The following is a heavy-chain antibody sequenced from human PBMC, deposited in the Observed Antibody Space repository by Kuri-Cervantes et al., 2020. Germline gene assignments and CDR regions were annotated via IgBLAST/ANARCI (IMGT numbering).Heavy chain of an antibody. V-gene: IGHV4-34*01. D-gene: IGHD4/OR15-4a*01. CDR1: GGSFSGYH. Sequence: SETLSLTCAVYGGSFSGYHWSWIRQPPGKGLEWIGEINHSGSTNYNPSLKSRVTMSVDTSRNQFSLKLSSVTAADTAVYYCARGTRLLRRGRYSYYMDVWGKGTTVTVSS. J-gene: IGHJ6*03. CDR3: ARGTRLLRRGRYSYYMDV. CDR2: INHSGST.